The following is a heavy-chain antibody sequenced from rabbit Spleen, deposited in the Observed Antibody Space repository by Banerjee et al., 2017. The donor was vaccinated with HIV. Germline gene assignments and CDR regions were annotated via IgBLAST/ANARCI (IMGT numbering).Heavy chain of an antibody. CDR1: GFTLSSYY. Sequence: QLEESAGGLVQPGGSLKLTCKASGFTLSSYYMNWVRQAPGKGLEWIGYIDPVFGITYYANWVNGRFSISRENAQNTVFLQMTSLTAADTATYFCARDLVAVIGWNFNLWGPGTLVPVS. V-gene: IGHV1S7*01. CDR2: IDPVFGIT. D-gene: IGHD1-1*01. CDR3: ARDLVAVIGWNFNL. J-gene: IGHJ4*01.